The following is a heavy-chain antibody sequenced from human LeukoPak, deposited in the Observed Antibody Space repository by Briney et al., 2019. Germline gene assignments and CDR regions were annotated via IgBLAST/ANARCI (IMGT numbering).Heavy chain of an antibody. CDR3: ARSFYYGSGRALFDY. D-gene: IGHD3-10*01. J-gene: IGHJ4*02. CDR1: GYTFTCYY. V-gene: IGHV1-2*02. Sequence: ASVKVSCKASGYTFTCYYMHWVRQAPGQGLEWMGWINPNSGGTNYAQKFQGRVTMTRDTSISTAYMELSRLRSDDTAVYYCARSFYYGSGRALFDYWGQGTLVTVSS. CDR2: INPNSGGT.